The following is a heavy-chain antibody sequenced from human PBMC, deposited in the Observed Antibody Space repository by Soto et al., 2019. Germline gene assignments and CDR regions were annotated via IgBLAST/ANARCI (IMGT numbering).Heavy chain of an antibody. Sequence: SETLSLTCTVSGGSISSYYWSWIRQPPGKGLEWIGYIYYSGSTNYNPSLKSRVTISVDTSKNQFSLKLSSVTAADTAVYYCARLSPWGLEPQVEFDPWGQGTLVTVSA. CDR1: GGSISSYY. CDR2: IYYSGST. CDR3: ARLSPWGLEPQVEFDP. D-gene: IGHD1-1*01. V-gene: IGHV4-59*08. J-gene: IGHJ5*02.